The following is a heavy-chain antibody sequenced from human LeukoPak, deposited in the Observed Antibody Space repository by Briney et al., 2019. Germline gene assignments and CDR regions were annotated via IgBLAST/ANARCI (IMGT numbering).Heavy chain of an antibody. CDR1: GASITSYY. CDR3: ARDAGDDYGPNYLDY. D-gene: IGHD4-17*01. J-gene: IGHJ4*02. CDR2: FYYNGGT. Sequence: RSSETLSLTCTVAGASITSYYWSWVRRPAGKGLEWLGYFYYNGGTNYNPSLKSRITISVDTSKNQCSLKLTSVTAADTAVYYCARDAGDDYGPNYLDYWGQGTLVTVSS. V-gene: IGHV4-59*01.